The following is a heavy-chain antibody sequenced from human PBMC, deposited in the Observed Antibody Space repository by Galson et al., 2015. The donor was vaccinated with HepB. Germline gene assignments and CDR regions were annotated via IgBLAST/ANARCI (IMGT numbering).Heavy chain of an antibody. CDR3: ARFLYRVPSYYYGMDV. Sequence: ASGGTFSSYAISWVRQAPGQGLEWMGGIIPIFGTANYAQKFQGRVTITADKSTSTAYMELSSLRSEDTAVYYCARFLYRVPSYYYGMDVWGQGTTVTVSS. J-gene: IGHJ6*02. D-gene: IGHD1-14*01. V-gene: IGHV1-69*06. CDR2: IIPIFGTA. CDR1: GGTFSSYA.